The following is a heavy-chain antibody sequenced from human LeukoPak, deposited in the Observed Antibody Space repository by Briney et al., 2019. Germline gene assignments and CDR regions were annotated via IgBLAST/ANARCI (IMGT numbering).Heavy chain of an antibody. J-gene: IGHJ6*02. CDR3: AGGLYDYRGPAYYYGMDV. V-gene: IGHV4-59*12. CDR1: GVSISAYY. D-gene: IGHD3-3*01. CDR2: IYYSGST. Sequence: SETLSLTCSVSGVSISAYYWSWIRQPAGKGLEWIGYIYYSGSTNYNPSLKSRVTISVDTSKNQFSLKLSSVTAADTAVYYCAGGLYDYRGPAYYYGMDVWGQGTTVTVSS.